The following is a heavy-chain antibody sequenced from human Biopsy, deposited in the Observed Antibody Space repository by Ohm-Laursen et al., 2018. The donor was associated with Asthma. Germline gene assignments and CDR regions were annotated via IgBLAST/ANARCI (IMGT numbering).Heavy chain of an antibody. CDR2: IYYSGST. V-gene: IGHV4-30-4*01. Sequence: TLSLTYSVSGYSISNGGYYWSWIRQPPGKGLEWIGYIYYSGSTYYNPSLKSRVTISVDTSKNQFSLKLSSVTAADTAVYYCARDLSFYDSSGYYRRWFDPWGQGTLVTVPS. J-gene: IGHJ5*02. CDR3: ARDLSFYDSSGYYRRWFDP. D-gene: IGHD3-22*01. CDR1: GYSISNGGYY.